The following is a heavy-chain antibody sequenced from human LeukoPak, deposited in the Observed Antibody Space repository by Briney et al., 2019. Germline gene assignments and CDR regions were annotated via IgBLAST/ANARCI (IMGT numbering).Heavy chain of an antibody. CDR3: ARGPQALTSLYAFDV. V-gene: IGHV3-74*01. CDR2: INSDGSST. CDR1: GFTFSNYW. J-gene: IGHJ3*01. Sequence: QTGGSLRLSCAASGFTFSNYWMHWVRQAPGKGLVWVSRINSDGSSTTYADSVKGRFTISRDNAKNTLYLQVNSLRAEDTAVYYCARGPQALTSLYAFDVWGQGTMVTVSS.